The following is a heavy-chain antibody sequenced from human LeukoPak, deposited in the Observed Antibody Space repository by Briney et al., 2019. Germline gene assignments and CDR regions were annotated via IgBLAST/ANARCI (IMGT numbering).Heavy chain of an antibody. J-gene: IGHJ4*02. CDR1: GFSFSRFG. CDR3: AKVLDF. V-gene: IGHV3-30*18. Sequence: SGGSLRLSCTASGFSFSRFGMHWVRQAPGKGLEWVALISYDGSKKYYADSVKGRFTISRDNSQNTVYLQMNSLRPEDTALYYCAKVLDFWGQGALVTVSS. CDR2: ISYDGSKK.